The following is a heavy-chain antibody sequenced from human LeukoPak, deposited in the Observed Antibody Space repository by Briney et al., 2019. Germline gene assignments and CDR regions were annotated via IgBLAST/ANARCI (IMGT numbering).Heavy chain of an antibody. V-gene: IGHV4-39*07. CDR1: GGSIRSTSYY. CDR2: ISYAGST. Sequence: SETLSLTCTVSGGSIRSTSYYWGWIRQPPGKGLEWIGSISYAGSTYYNPSLKSRVTMSVDTSKNQFSLKLNSVTAADTAVYYCARIGGSFYYYYYMDVWGKGTTVTVSS. J-gene: IGHJ6*03. CDR3: ARIGGSFYYYYYMDV. D-gene: IGHD1-26*01.